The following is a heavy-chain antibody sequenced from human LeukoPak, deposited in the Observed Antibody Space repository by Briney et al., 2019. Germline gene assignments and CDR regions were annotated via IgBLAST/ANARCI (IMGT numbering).Heavy chain of an antibody. CDR3: AKDLRYDSSGYFDY. J-gene: IGHJ4*02. Sequence: GGSLRLSCAASGVTFSSYAMSWVRQAPGKGLEWVSGISGTGGRTYYADSVQGRFTISRDNSRNTLYLQMNSLRAEDTAVYYCAKDLRYDSSGYFDYWGQGTRVTVSS. D-gene: IGHD3-22*01. CDR2: ISGTGGRT. V-gene: IGHV3-23*01. CDR1: GVTFSSYA.